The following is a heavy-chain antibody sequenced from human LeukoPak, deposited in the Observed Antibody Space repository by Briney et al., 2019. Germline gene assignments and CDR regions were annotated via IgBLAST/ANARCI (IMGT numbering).Heavy chain of an antibody. J-gene: IGHJ6*03. Sequence: ASVKVSCKASGGTFSSYAISWVRQAPGQGLEWMGRIIPILGIANYAQKFQGRVTITADKSTSTAYMELSSLRSEDTAVYYCARGSTESGGSALYYYYYYMDVWGKGTTVTVSS. CDR3: ARGSTESGGSALYYYYYYMDV. CDR1: GGTFSSYA. D-gene: IGHD2-15*01. V-gene: IGHV1-69*04. CDR2: IIPILGIA.